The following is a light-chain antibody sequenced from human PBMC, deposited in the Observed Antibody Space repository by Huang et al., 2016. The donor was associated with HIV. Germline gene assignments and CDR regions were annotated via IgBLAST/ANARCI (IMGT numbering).Light chain of an antibody. V-gene: IGKV3-11*01. CDR3: HQRSNWLPYT. Sequence: EIVLTQSPATLSLSPGQRVTLSCRASQSIGNYLAWYQQRPGQPPRLLIYDASNRAAGIPTRFSGRGFGTDFTLTISSLEPEDLAVYYCHQRSNWLPYTFGQGTKLEIK. CDR2: DAS. CDR1: QSIGNY. J-gene: IGKJ2*01.